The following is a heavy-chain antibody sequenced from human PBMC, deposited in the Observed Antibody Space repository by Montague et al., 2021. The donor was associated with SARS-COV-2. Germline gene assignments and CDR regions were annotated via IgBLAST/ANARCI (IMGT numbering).Heavy chain of an antibody. CDR1: GFSLSTSGMC. V-gene: IGHV2-70*11. J-gene: IGHJ4*02. Sequence: PALVKPTQTLTLTCTFSGFSLSTSGMCVSWIRQPPGKALEWLARSDWXDDKYYSTSLKTRLTISKDTSKNQVVLTMTNMDPVDTATYYCAREYSSGVYFDYWGQGTLVTVSS. CDR3: AREYSSGVYFDY. D-gene: IGHD6-19*01. CDR2: SDWXDDK.